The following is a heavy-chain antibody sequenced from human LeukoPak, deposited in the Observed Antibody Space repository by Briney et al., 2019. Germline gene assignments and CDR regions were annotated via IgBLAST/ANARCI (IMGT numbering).Heavy chain of an antibody. V-gene: IGHV3-21*01. CDR2: ISSSSSYI. D-gene: IGHD2-2*02. CDR1: GFTFSSYS. CDR3: ARPYCSSTSCYIGASYDY. Sequence: GGSLRLSCAASGFTFSSYSMNWVRQAPGKGLEWVSSISSSSSYIYYADSVKGRFTISRDNAKNSLYLQMNSLRAEDTAVYYCARPYCSSTSCYIGASYDYWGQGTLVTVSS. J-gene: IGHJ4*02.